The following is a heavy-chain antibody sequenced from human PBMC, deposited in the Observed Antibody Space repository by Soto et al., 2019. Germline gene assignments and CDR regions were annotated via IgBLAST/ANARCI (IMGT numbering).Heavy chain of an antibody. CDR2: IWYDGSNK. D-gene: IGHD2-15*01. J-gene: IGHJ4*02. CDR3: ARYYCSGGSCYELDY. Sequence: QVQLVESGGGVVQPGRSMRLSCAASGFTFSSYGMHWVRQAPGKGLEWVAVIWYDGSNKYYADSVKGRFTISRDNSKNKLYLQMISVRAEEKAVYYCARYYCSGGSCYELDYWGQGTLVTVSS. CDR1: GFTFSSYG. V-gene: IGHV3-33*01.